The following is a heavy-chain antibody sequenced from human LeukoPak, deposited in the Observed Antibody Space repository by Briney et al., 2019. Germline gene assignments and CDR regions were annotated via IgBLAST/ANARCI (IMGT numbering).Heavy chain of an antibody. J-gene: IGHJ4*02. D-gene: IGHD5-12*01. CDR1: GGSVSSSSYY. CDR3: ARQYSGYDGLDY. Sequence: PSETLSLTCTVSGGSVSSSSYYWGWIRQPPGKGLEWIGSIYYSGTTYYNPSVKSRVTISVDTSKYQFSLKLSSVTAADTAVYYCARQYSGYDGLDYWGQGTLVTVSS. CDR2: IYYSGTT. V-gene: IGHV4-39*07.